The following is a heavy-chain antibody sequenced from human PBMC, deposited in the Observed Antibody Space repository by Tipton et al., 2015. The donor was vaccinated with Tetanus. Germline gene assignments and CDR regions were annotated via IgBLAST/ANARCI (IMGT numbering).Heavy chain of an antibody. CDR3: TTDPGRKTTVTNNDY. J-gene: IGHJ4*02. CDR1: GFTFSNAW. V-gene: IGHV3-15*01. D-gene: IGHD4-17*01. CDR2: IKSKTDGGTT. Sequence: SLRLSCAASGFTFSNAWMSWVRQAPGKGLEWVGRIKSKTDGGTTDYAAPVKGRFTISRDDSKNTLYLQMNSLKTEDTAVYYCTTDPGRKTTVTNNDYWGQGTLVTVSS.